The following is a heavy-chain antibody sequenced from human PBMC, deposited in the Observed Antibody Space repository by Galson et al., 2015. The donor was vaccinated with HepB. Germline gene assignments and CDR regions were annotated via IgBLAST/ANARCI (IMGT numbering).Heavy chain of an antibody. D-gene: IGHD2-2*01. Sequence: SLRLSCAASGFIFSDYSMNWVRQAPGKGLEWVPYISSSSDYIYYGDSLEGRFTISRDDARNLLYLQMNNLRVEDTALYYCVSSADGASFDSWGQGSLVTVSA. CDR3: VSSADGASFDS. CDR2: ISSSSDYI. V-gene: IGHV3-21*06. J-gene: IGHJ4*02. CDR1: GFIFSDYS.